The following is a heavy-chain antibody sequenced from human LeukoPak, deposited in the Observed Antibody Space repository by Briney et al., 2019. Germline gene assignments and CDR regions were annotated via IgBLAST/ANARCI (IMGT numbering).Heavy chain of an antibody. D-gene: IGHD2-15*01. Sequence: ASVKVSCKASGYTFTSYDINWVRQATGQGLEWMGWMNPNSGNTGYAQKFQGRATMTRNTSISTAYMELSSLRSEDTAVYYCARGRVDIVVVVAATNAFDIWGQGTMVTVSS. CDR1: GYTFTSYD. CDR3: ARGRVDIVVVVAATNAFDI. J-gene: IGHJ3*02. V-gene: IGHV1-8*01. CDR2: MNPNSGNT.